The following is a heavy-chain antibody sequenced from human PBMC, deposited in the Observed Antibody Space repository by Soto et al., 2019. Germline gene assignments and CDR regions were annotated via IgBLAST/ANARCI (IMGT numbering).Heavy chain of an antibody. CDR1: GGTFSSYA. CDR3: ATRGRGSRGYYYSFDDAFDI. J-gene: IGHJ3*02. V-gene: IGHV1-69*12. D-gene: IGHD3-22*01. CDR2: IIPIFGTA. Sequence: QVQLVQSGAEVKKPGSSVKVSCKASGGTFSSYAISWVRQAPGQGLEWMGGIIPIFGTANYAQKFQGRVTITADESTSTAYMELSSLRSEDTDVYYCATRGRGSRGYYYSFDDAFDIWGQGTMVTVSS.